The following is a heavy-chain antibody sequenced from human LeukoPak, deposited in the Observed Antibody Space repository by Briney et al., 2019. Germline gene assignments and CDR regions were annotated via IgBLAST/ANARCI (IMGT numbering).Heavy chain of an antibody. D-gene: IGHD3-22*01. Sequence: SETLSLTCAVYGGSFSGYYEGCIPRPPGGAGECVGEINRWGSTTYNPPLKSRVTISVDTSKNQFHLKLSSVTAADTAVYYCARRYYYDSSVSQSWQIDYWGQGTLVTVSS. J-gene: IGHJ4*02. CDR1: GGSFSGYY. CDR3: ARRYYYDSSVSQSWQIDY. CDR2: INRWGST. V-gene: IGHV4-34*01.